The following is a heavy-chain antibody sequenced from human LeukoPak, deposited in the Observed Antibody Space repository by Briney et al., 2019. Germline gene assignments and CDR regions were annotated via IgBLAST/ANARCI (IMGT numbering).Heavy chain of an antibody. CDR1: GFTFSTYS. V-gene: IGHV3-48*01. D-gene: IGHD1-1*01. J-gene: IGHJ4*02. CDR2: ISSSSSTI. Sequence: GGSLRLSCAASGFTFSTYSMNWVRQAPGKGLEWVSYISSSSSTIYYADSVKGRFTISRDNSKNTLYLQMNSLRAEDTAVYYCAKGHFDNWYYFDYWGQGALVTVSS. CDR3: AKGHFDNWYYFDY.